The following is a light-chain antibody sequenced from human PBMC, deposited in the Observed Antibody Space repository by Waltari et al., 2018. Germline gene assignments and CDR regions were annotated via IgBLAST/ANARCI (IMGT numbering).Light chain of an antibody. CDR1: QNIDNN. CDR3: QQYNRWPPLT. CDR2: GAS. J-gene: IGKJ4*01. Sequence: EVVMTQSPAALSVSPGERVTLSCKASQNIDNNLAWYQQKPGQSPRLLIYGASTRATGVPARFSGSGSGTEFTLTISSLPSEDCAVFYCQQYNRWPPLTFGGGTKVEIK. V-gene: IGKV3-15*01.